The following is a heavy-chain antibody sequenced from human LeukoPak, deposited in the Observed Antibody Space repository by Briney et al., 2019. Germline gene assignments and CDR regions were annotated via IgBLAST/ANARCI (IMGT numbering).Heavy chain of an antibody. J-gene: IGHJ6*01. CDR3: ARDKVATITRYYYGMDV. V-gene: IGHV3-48*04. Sequence: GSLRLSCAASGFTFSSYSMNWVRQAPGKGLEWVSYISSSSSTIYYADSVKGRFTISRDNAKNSLYLQMNSLRAEDTAVYYCARDKVATITRYYYGMDVWGQGTTVTVSS. CDR2: ISSSSSTI. CDR1: GFTFSSYS. D-gene: IGHD5-24*01.